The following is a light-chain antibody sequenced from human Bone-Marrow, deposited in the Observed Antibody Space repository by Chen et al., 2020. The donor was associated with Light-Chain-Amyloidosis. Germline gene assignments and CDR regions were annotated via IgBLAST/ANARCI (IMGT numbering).Light chain of an antibody. CDR1: KLGDKY. Sequence: ELTQPPSVAVSPGQTASITGSGDKLGDKYASWYQQKPGQSPVVVIYQDTKRPSGIPDRFSGAYSGKTATLRIRGSQAVDEAGYYCQAWESYTPYALGNGTKVSVL. V-gene: IGLV3-1*01. J-gene: IGLJ1*01. CDR2: QDT. CDR3: QAWESYTPYA.